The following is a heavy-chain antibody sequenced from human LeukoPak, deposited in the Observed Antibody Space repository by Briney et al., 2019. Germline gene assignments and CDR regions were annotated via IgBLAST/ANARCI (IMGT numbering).Heavy chain of an antibody. Sequence: SVKVSCTASVGTFTSYAISWVRQAPGQGLEWMGGIIPIFGTANYAQKFQGRVTITTDESTSTAYMELSSLRSEDTAVYYCAGDGNKMGSSYYYYYMDVWGKGTTVTVSS. J-gene: IGHJ6*03. D-gene: IGHD6-6*01. CDR2: IIPIFGTA. CDR3: AGDGNKMGSSYYYYYMDV. CDR1: VGTFTSYA. V-gene: IGHV1-69*05.